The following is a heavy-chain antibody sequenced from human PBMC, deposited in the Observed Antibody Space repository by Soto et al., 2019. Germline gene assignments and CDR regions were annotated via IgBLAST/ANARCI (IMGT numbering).Heavy chain of an antibody. Sequence: SETLSLTCAVSGGSISSGGYSWSWIRQPPGKGLEWIGYIYHSGSTYYNPSLKSRVTISVDRSKNQFSLKLSSVTAADTAVHYCARGVHYYDFWSCFGTPLLTGRQTLGRMDVRGQGTTVTVSS. CDR3: ARGVHYYDFWSCFGTPLLTGRQTLGRMDV. D-gene: IGHD3-3*01. J-gene: IGHJ6*02. V-gene: IGHV4-30-2*01. CDR2: IYHSGST. CDR1: GGSISSGGYS.